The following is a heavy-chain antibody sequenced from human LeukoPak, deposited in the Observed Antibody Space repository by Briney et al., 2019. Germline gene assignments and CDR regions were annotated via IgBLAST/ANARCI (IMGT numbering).Heavy chain of an antibody. CDR3: ARVELRFWGQLDY. J-gene: IGHJ4*02. CDR1: GYTFTGYY. Sequence: EASVKVSCKASGYTFTGYYTHWVRQAPGQGLEWMGWINPNSGGTNYAQKFQGRVTMTRDTSISTAYMELSRLRSDDTAVYYCARVELRFWGQLDYWGQGTLVTVSS. D-gene: IGHD1-7*01. V-gene: IGHV1-2*02. CDR2: INPNSGGT.